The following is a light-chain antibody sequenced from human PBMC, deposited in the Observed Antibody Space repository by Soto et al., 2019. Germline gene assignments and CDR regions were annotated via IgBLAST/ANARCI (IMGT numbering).Light chain of an antibody. V-gene: IGLV2-14*03. J-gene: IGLJ2*01. CDR2: DVS. CDR1: SSDVGGYDC. CDR3: SSYTSSSTVV. Sequence: QAVVTQPASVSGSPGQSITISCTGTSSDVGGYDCVSWYQQHPGKAPKLMIYDVSNRPSGVSNRFSGSKSVNTASLTISGLQAEDEADYYCSSYTSSSTVVFGGGTKLTVL.